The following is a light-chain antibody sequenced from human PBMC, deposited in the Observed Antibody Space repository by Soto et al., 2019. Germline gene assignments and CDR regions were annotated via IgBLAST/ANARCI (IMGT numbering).Light chain of an antibody. J-gene: IGKJ1*01. CDR1: QSISSY. CDR3: QQSYSTPRT. Sequence: DIQMTQSPCSLSASVVDRVTITCRASQSISSYLNWYQQKPGKAPKLLIYAASSLQSGVPSRFSGSGSGTDFTLTISSLQPEDFATYYCQQSYSTPRTFGQGTKVDIK. CDR2: AAS. V-gene: IGKV1-39*01.